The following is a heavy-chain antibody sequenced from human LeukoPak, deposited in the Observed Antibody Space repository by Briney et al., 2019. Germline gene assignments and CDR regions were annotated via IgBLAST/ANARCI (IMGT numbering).Heavy chain of an antibody. CDR2: IVVGSGNT. CDR3: AADLDVWGSYRLDY. Sequence: SVKVSFKASGFTFTSSAMQWVRQARGQRLEWIGWIVVGSGNTNYAQKFQERVTITRDMSTSTAYMELSSLRSENTAVYFCAADLDVWGSYRLDYSGQGNLVTVSS. CDR1: GFTFTSSA. J-gene: IGHJ4*02. D-gene: IGHD3-16*02. V-gene: IGHV1-58*02.